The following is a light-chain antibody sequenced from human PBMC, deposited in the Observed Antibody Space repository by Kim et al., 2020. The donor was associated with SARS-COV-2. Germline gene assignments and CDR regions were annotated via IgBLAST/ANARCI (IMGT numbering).Light chain of an antibody. V-gene: IGLV3-1*01. CDR2: QDS. J-gene: IGLJ3*02. CDR3: QAWDSSTEV. CDR1: KLGDKY. Sequence: SVSPGQTASITCSGDKLGDKYACWYQQKPGQSPVLVIYQDSKRPSGIPERFSGSNSGNTATLTISGTQAIDEADYYCQAWDSSTEVFGGGTQLTVL.